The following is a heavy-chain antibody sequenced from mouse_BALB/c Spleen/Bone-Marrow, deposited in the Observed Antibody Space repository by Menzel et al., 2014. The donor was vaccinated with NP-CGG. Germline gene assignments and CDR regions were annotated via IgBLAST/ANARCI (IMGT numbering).Heavy chain of an antibody. Sequence: EVKLVESGGGLVQPGGSLKLSCAASGFTFSTXGMSWVRQTPDKRLELVASINNNGGSTYYPDSVKGRFTISRDNAKNTLYLQMSSLKSEDTGMYYCARDHVVGYWGQGTLVTVSA. CDR3: ARDHVVGY. CDR2: INNNGGST. J-gene: IGHJ3*01. CDR1: GFTFSTXG. V-gene: IGHV5-6-3*01.